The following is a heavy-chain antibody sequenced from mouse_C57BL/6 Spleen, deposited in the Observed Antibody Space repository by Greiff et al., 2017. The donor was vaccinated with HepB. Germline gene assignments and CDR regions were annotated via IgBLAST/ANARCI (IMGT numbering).Heavy chain of an antibody. CDR2: INYDGSST. Sequence: EVKVVESEGGLVQPGSSMKLSCTASGFTFSDYYMAWVRQVPEKGLEWVANINYDGSSTYYLDSLKSRFIISRDNAKNILYLQMSSLKSEDTATYYCAREWDAMDYWGQGTSVTVSS. CDR3: AREWDAMDY. V-gene: IGHV5-16*01. J-gene: IGHJ4*01. CDR1: GFTFSDYY.